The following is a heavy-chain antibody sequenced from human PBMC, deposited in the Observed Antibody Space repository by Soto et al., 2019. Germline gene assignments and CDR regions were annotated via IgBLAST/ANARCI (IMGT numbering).Heavy chain of an antibody. CDR3: ARFRSMITFGGVIESYYYYGMDV. D-gene: IGHD3-16*02. CDR1: GFTFSSYS. V-gene: IGHV3-21*01. CDR2: ISSSSSYI. Sequence: GGSLRLSCAASGFTFSSYSMNWVRQAPGKGLEWVSSISSSSSYIYYADSVKGRFTISRDNAKNSLYLQMNSLRAEDTAVYYCARFRSMITFGGVIESYYYYGMDVWGQGTTVTVSS. J-gene: IGHJ6*02.